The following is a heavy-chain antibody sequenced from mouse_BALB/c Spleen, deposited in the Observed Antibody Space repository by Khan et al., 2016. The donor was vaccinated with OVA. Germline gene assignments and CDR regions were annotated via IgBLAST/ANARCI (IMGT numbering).Heavy chain of an antibody. J-gene: IGHJ4*01. CDR2: ISNGGGTT. CDR1: GFPFSNYT. D-gene: IGHD1-1*01. Sequence: EVELVESGGGLVQPGGSLKLSCAASGFPFSNYTMSWVRQTPEKRLEWVAYISNGGGTTYYPDTVKGRFTITRDNAKNTLYLQTSSLKSEDTAMSYYAGRELCADYGSAMDYGGQGTSVTVSS. V-gene: IGHV5-12-2*01. CDR3: AGRELCADYGSAMDY.